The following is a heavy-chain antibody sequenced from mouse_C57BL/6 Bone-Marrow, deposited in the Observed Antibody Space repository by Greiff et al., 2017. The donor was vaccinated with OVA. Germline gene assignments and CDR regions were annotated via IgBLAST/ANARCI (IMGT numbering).Heavy chain of an antibody. D-gene: IGHD1-1*01. CDR1: GFTFSSYA. Sequence: KVVESGGGLVKPGGSLKLSCAASGFTFSSYAMSWVRQTPEKMLEWVATISDGGSYTYYPDNVKGRFTISRDNAKNNLYLQMSHLKSEDTAMYYCARGYYGSSWGFAYWGQGTLVTVSA. CDR2: ISDGGSYT. CDR3: ARGYYGSSWGFAY. J-gene: IGHJ3*01. V-gene: IGHV5-4*03.